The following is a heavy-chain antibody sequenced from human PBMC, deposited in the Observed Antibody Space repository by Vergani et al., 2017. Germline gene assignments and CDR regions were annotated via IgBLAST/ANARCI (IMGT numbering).Heavy chain of an antibody. Sequence: QVQLQESGPGLVTPSQTLSLTCTVSGGSISSGGYYWSWIRQHPGKGLEWIGYIYYSGNTYYNPSLKSRVTISVDTSKNQFSLKLSSVTGADTAVYYCARDGRITGIDYWGQGTLVTVSS. V-gene: IGHV4-31*03. CDR1: GGSISSGGYY. CDR2: IYYSGNT. J-gene: IGHJ4*02. D-gene: IGHD1-20*01. CDR3: ARDGRITGIDY.